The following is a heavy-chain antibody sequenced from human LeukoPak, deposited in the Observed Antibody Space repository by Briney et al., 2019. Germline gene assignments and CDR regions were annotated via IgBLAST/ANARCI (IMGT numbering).Heavy chain of an antibody. CDR2: ISYDGSNK. Sequence: PGGSLRLSCAASGFTFSSYAMHWVRQAPGKGLEWVAVISYDGSNKYYADSVKGRFTISRDNSKNTLYLQMNSLRAEDTAVYYCARVGVGATKGLALSSNAFDIWGQGTMVTVSS. CDR3: ARVGVGATKGLALSSNAFDI. J-gene: IGHJ3*02. CDR1: GFTFSSYA. D-gene: IGHD1-26*01. V-gene: IGHV3-30-3*01.